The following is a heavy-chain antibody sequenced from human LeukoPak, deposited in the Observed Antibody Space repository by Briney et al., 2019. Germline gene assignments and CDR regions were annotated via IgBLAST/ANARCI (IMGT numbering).Heavy chain of an antibody. CDR1: GGSISSSSYY. Sequence: PSETLSLTCTVSGGSISSSSYYWGWIRQPPGKGLEWIGEINHSGSINYNPSLKSRVTISVDTSKNQFSLKLSSVTAADTAVYYCAGPGIGTGWGQGTLVTVSS. V-gene: IGHV4-39*07. CDR2: INHSGSI. D-gene: IGHD6-13*01. J-gene: IGHJ4*02. CDR3: AGPGIGTG.